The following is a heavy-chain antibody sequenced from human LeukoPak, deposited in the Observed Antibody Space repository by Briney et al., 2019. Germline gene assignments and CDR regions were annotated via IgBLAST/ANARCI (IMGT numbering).Heavy chain of an antibody. CDR3: AKAAYGDYAGGDY. Sequence: QPGGSLRLSCAASGFTFSSYAMSWVRQAPGKGLEWVSAISSSGASTYYADSVKGRFTISRDNSKSTMYLQMNSLRAEDTAVYYCAKAAYGDYAGGDYWGQGTLVTVSS. CDR2: ISSSGAST. D-gene: IGHD4-17*01. CDR1: GFTFSSYA. J-gene: IGHJ4*02. V-gene: IGHV3-23*01.